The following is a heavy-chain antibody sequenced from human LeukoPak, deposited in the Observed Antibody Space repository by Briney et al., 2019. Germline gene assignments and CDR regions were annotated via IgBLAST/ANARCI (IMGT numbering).Heavy chain of an antibody. CDR2: HNWNGGST. CDR3: ATHSYYYGSGSYPHYLDY. CDR1: GFTFDDNG. Sequence: GGSLRLSCAASGFTFDDNGMSWVRQAPGKGLEWVSCHNWNGGSTGYADSVKGRFTISRDNAKNSLYLQMNSLRVEDTALYYCATHSYYYGSGSYPHYLDYWGQGNLVTVSA. V-gene: IGHV3-20*04. D-gene: IGHD3-10*01. J-gene: IGHJ4*02.